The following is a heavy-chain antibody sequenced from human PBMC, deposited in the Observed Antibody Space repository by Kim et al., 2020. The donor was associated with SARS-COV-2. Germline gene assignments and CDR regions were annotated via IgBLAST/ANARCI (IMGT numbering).Heavy chain of an antibody. CDR2: IYHTGRT. CDR3: ARIEVLTGYNTHDEFYGMDV. V-gene: IGHV4-4*02. CDR1: RGSMSNSYW. D-gene: IGHD3-9*01. J-gene: IGHJ6*02. Sequence: SETLSLTCAVSRGSMSNSYWWSWVRQPPGKGLEWIGEIYHTGRTSYNPSLKSRIAMSLGKSKNQFSVTLSSVTAADTAVYYCARIEVLTGYNTHDEFYGMDVWGQGTTVIVSS.